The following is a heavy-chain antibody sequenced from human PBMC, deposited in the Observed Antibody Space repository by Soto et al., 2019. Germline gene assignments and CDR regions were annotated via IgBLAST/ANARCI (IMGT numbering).Heavy chain of an antibody. CDR2: ISSSGGNT. Sequence: GGSLRLSFAASGFTFSTYAMSWVRHAPGKGLEWVSTISSSGGNTYYTDSVKGRFTISRDNSKNTLYLQMNSLRAEDTAIYYCAKRPTSTGFGDPFDIWGQGTMLTVSS. CDR1: GFTFSTYA. D-gene: IGHD3-10*01. V-gene: IGHV3-23*01. CDR3: AKRPTSTGFGDPFDI. J-gene: IGHJ3*02.